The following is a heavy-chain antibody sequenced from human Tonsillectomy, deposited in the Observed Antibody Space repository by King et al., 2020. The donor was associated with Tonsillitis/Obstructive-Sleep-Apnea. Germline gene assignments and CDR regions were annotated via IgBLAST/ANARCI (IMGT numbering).Heavy chain of an antibody. CDR1: GFTFSSYG. Sequence: VQLVESGGGVVQPGRSLRLSCAASGFTFSSYGMHWARQAPGKGLEWVAVISYDGSNKYYADSVKGRFTISRDNSKNTLYLQMNSLRAEDTAVYYCAKDPYGSGFNWFDPWGQGTLVTVSS. CDR3: AKDPYGSGFNWFDP. D-gene: IGHD3-10*01. CDR2: ISYDGSNK. V-gene: IGHV3-30*18. J-gene: IGHJ5*02.